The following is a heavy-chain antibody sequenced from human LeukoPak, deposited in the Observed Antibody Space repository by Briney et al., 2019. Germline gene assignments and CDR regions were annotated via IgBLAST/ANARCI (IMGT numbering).Heavy chain of an antibody. CDR3: ARAGYSYGPDYYYYYMDV. CDR1: GFTVSSYC. CDR2: IYSSSSTI. D-gene: IGHD5-18*01. V-gene: IGHV3-48*01. Sequence: PGGSLRLSCAASGFTVSSYCMNWVRQAPGKGLEWVSYIYSSSSTIYYADSVKGRFTISRDNAKNSLYLQMNSLRAEDTAVYYCARAGYSYGPDYYYYYMDVWGKGTTVTVSS. J-gene: IGHJ6*03.